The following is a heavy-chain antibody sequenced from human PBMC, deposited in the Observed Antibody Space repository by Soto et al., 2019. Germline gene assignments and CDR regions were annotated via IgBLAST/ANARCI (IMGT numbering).Heavy chain of an antibody. CDR1: GGSITNTNW. V-gene: IGHV4-4*02. D-gene: IGHD1-1*01. CDR3: ALGTGYYYHYGIDV. Sequence: SETLSLTCAVSGGSITNTNWWTWVRQPPGKGLEWIGEINHSGSTNYNPSLKSRVTISIDKPKSQFSLKLISVTAADTAVYYCALGTGYYYHYGIDVWGQGTTVTVSS. J-gene: IGHJ6*02. CDR2: INHSGST.